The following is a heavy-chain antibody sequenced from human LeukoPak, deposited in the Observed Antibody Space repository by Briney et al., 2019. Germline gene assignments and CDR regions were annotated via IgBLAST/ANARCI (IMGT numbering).Heavy chain of an antibody. J-gene: IGHJ6*02. CDR2: IIPIFGIA. V-gene: IGHV1-69*04. CDR3: ARDYYDKRIYYYYGMDV. Sequence: SVKVSCKASGGTFSSYAISWVRQAPGQGVEWMGRIIPIFGIANYAQKFQGRVTITADKSTSTAYMELSSLRSEDTAVYYCARDYYDKRIYYYYGMDVWGQGTTVTVSS. D-gene: IGHD3-22*01. CDR1: GGTFSSYA.